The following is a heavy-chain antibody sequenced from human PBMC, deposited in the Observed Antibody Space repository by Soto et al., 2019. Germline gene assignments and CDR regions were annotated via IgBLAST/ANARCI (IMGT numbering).Heavy chain of an antibody. J-gene: IGHJ6*02. D-gene: IGHD6-19*01. Sequence: EVQLVESGGGLVQPGGSLRLSCAASGFTFSSYSMNWVRQAPGKGLESVSYISSSSSTIYYADSVKGRFTISRDNAKNSLYLQMNSLRDEDTAVYYCARVGEQWLVVSNYYYYGMDVWGQGTTVTVSS. CDR1: GFTFSSYS. V-gene: IGHV3-48*02. CDR3: ARVGEQWLVVSNYYYYGMDV. CDR2: ISSSSSTI.